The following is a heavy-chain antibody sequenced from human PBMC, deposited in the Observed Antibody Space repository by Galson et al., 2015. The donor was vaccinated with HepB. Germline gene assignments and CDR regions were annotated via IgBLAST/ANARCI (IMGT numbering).Heavy chain of an antibody. CDR3: ATLYYDILTGYLKNDAFDI. CDR2: ISSSSSTI. J-gene: IGHJ3*02. Sequence: SLRLSCAASGFTFSSYSMNWVRQAPGEGLEWVSYISSSSSTIYYADSVKGRFTISRDNAKNSLYLQMNSLRAEDTAVYFCATLYYDILTGYLKNDAFDIWGQGTMVTVSS. V-gene: IGHV3-48*01. CDR1: GFTFSSYS. D-gene: IGHD3-9*01.